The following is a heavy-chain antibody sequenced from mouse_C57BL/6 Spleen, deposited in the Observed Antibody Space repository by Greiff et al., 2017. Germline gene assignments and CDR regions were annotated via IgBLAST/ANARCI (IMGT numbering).Heavy chain of an antibody. CDR3: ARSDDYSFTDFDY. D-gene: IGHD2-4*01. CDR2: IDPEDGET. CDR1: GFNIKDYY. J-gene: IGHJ2*01. V-gene: IGHV14-2*01. Sequence: EVQLQQSGAELVKPGASVKLSCTASGFNIKDYYMHWVKQRTEQGLEWIGRIDPEDGETKYAPKFQGKATITSDTSSNPSYLQIGRLTSDDTAVYYCARSDDYSFTDFDYWGQGTTRTVSS.